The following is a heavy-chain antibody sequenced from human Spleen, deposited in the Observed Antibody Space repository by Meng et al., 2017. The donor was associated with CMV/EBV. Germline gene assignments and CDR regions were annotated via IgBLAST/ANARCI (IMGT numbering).Heavy chain of an antibody. Sequence: GGSLRLSCAASGFTSSNYAINWVRQAPGKGLEWISAISGTGATTYYADSVKGRFTISRDNSKNSVHLQMNSLRAEDTAMYYCARVPTSFGELDYWGQGTLVTVSS. D-gene: IGHD3-10*01. CDR1: GFTSSNYA. J-gene: IGHJ4*02. CDR2: ISGTGATT. V-gene: IGHV3-23*01. CDR3: ARVPTSFGELDY.